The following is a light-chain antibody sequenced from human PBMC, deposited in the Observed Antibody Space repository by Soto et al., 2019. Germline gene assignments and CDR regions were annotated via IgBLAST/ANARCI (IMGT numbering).Light chain of an antibody. CDR1: TSNIGSNA. CDR2: NNN. CDR3: AAWDDSLSGVV. V-gene: IGLV1-44*01. J-gene: IGLJ2*01. Sequence: QSVVTQPPSASGTPGQRVTISCSGRTSNIGSNAVNWYQQFPGRAPKVLIYNNNERPSGVPDRFSGSKSGTSASLAISGLQSEDEADYYCAAWDDSLSGVVFGGGTKLTVL.